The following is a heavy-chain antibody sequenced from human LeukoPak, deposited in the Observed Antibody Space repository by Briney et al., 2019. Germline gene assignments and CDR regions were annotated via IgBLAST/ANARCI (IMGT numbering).Heavy chain of an antibody. Sequence: ASVKVSCKASGYTFTSYAMHWVRQAPGQRLEWMGWINAGNGNTKYSQKFQGRVTITRDTYASTAYMELSSLRSEDTAVYYCARDRVGAPRWFDPWGQGTLVTVSS. CDR1: GYTFTSYA. CDR3: ARDRVGAPRWFDP. J-gene: IGHJ5*02. V-gene: IGHV1-3*01. CDR2: INAGNGNT. D-gene: IGHD1-26*01.